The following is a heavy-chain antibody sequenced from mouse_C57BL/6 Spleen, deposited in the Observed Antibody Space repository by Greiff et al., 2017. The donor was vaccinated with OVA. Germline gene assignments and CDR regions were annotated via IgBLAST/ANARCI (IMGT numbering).Heavy chain of an antibody. CDR2: ISSGGDYI. CDR3: TRDGYSNAWYFDV. V-gene: IGHV5-9-1*02. CDR1: GFTFSSYA. Sequence: EVQLQQSGEGLVKPGGSLKLSCAASGFTFSSYAMSWVRQTPEKRLEWVAYISSGGDYIYYADTVKGRFTISRDNARNTLYLQMSSLKSEDTAMYYCTRDGYSNAWYFDVWGTGTTVTVSS. J-gene: IGHJ1*03. D-gene: IGHD2-5*01.